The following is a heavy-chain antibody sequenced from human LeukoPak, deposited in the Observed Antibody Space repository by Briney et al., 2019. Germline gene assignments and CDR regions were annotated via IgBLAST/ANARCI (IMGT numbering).Heavy chain of an antibody. J-gene: IGHJ4*02. CDR1: GGSFSGYY. V-gene: IGHV4-34*01. CDR2: INHSGST. CDR3: ARKASWGNYYFDY. Sequence: SETLSLTCAVYGGSFSGYYWSWIRQPPGKGLEWIGEINHSGSTNYNPSLKSRVTISVDTSKNQFSLKLSSVTAADTAVYYCARKASWGNYYFDYWGQGTLVTVSS. D-gene: IGHD7-27*01.